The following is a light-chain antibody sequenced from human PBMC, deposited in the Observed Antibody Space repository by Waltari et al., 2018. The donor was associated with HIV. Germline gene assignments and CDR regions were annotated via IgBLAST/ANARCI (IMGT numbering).Light chain of an antibody. CDR2: DSH. CDR1: AGVVDRVND. J-gene: IGLJ2*01. CDR3: LLSYDGDVV. Sequence: QHVVTKEPSLTVSPVGKVILTCASSAGVVDRVNDPYWFPQRPGQAPQTLIFDSHNRYSWTPARFTVAFLGGKAALTLTGSQPEDDADYYCLLSYDGDVVFGGGTKLTVL. V-gene: IGLV7-46*01.